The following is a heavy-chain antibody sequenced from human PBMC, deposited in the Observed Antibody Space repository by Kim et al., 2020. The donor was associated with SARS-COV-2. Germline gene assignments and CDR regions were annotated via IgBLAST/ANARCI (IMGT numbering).Heavy chain of an antibody. J-gene: IGHJ4*02. CDR3: AREQRDDIVVVSAAIHFDY. CDR2: ISAYNGNT. CDR1: GYTFTSYG. V-gene: IGHV1-18*01. Sequence: ASVKVSCKASGYTFTSYGISWVRQAPGQGLEWMGWISAYNGNTNYAQKLQGRVTMTTDTSTSTAYMELRSLRSDDTAVYYCAREQRDDIVVVSAAIHFDYWGQGTLVTVSS. D-gene: IGHD2-2*02.